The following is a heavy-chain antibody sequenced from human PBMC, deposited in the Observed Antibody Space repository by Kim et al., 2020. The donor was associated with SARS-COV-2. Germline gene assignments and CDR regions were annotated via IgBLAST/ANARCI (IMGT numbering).Heavy chain of an antibody. D-gene: IGHD3-10*01. CDR3: ARPRNYYGSGSYFPIFSGYFDY. Sequence: ASVKVSCKASGYTFTSYGISWVRQAPGQGLEWMGWISAYNGNTNYAQKLQGRVTMTTDTSTSTAYMELRSLRSDDTAVYYCARPRNYYGSGSYFPIFSGYFDYWGQGTLVTVSS. CDR1: GYTFTSYG. CDR2: ISAYNGNT. J-gene: IGHJ4*02. V-gene: IGHV1-18*04.